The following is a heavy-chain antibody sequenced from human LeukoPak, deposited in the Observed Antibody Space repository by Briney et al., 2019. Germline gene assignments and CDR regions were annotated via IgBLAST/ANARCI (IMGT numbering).Heavy chain of an antibody. J-gene: IGHJ1*01. CDR3: ARGGGYCSSTSCFPEYFQH. D-gene: IGHD2-2*01. V-gene: IGHV1-8*03. CDR1: GYTFTSYD. CDR2: MNPNSGNT. Sequence: ASVKVSCKASGYTFTSYDINWVRQATGQGLEWMGWMNPNSGNTGYAQKFQGRVTITRNTSISTAYMELSSLRSVDTAVYYCARGGGYCSSTSCFPEYFQHWGQGTLVTVSS.